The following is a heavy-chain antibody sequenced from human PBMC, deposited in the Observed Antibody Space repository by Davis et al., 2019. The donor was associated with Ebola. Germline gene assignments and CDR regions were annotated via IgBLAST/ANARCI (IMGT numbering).Heavy chain of an antibody. D-gene: IGHD4-17*01. V-gene: IGHV1-3*01. J-gene: IGHJ4*02. CDR1: GYTFTSYY. Sequence: ASVKVSCKASGYTFTSYYMHWVRQAPGQRLEWMGWINAGDGNTKYSQKFQGRVTITRDTSAGTAYMELSSLRSEDTAVYYCARYTVSEPDYWGQGTLVTVSS. CDR2: INAGDGNT. CDR3: ARYTVSEPDY.